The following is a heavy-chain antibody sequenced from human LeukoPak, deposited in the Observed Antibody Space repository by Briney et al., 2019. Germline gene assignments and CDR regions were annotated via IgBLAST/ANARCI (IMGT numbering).Heavy chain of an antibody. CDR3: AKATKWIQLWPDDY. CDR2: ISGSGGST. J-gene: IGHJ4*02. V-gene: IGHV3-23*01. CDR1: GFTFSSYG. Sequence: PGGSLRLSCAASGFTFSSYGMSWVRQAPGKGLEWVSAISGSGGSTYYADSVKGRFTISRDNSKNTLYLQMNSLRAEDTAVYYCAKATKWIQLWPDDYWGQGTLVTVSS. D-gene: IGHD5-18*01.